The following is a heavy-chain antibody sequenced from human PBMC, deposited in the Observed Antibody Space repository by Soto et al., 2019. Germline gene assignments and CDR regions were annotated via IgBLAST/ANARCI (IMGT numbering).Heavy chain of an antibody. CDR3: ARDGWIDGWFDP. CDR2: ISAYNGNT. J-gene: IGHJ5*02. CDR1: GYTFNSKG. V-gene: IGHV1-18*01. D-gene: IGHD2-2*03. Sequence: GASAKVSCKASGYTFNSKGISWARQEQGQGLEWMGWISAYNGNTNYAQKLQGRVTKTTDTSTSTAYMELRSLRSDDTAVYYCARDGWIDGWFDPWGQGTLVTVSS.